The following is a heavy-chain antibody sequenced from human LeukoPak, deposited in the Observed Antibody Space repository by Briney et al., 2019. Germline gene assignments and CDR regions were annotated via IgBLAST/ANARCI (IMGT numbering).Heavy chain of an antibody. V-gene: IGHV3-7*01. CDR1: GFTFSTFW. CDR2: IKQDGSEK. Sequence: GGSLRLSCAASGFTFSTFWMNWVRQAPGKGLQWVANIKQDGSEKYYVDSVKGRFTISRDNAKNLLYLQMNSLRAEDTAVYYCARDQYSSGSLWGQGTLVTVSS. J-gene: IGHJ4*02. CDR3: ARDQYSSGSL. D-gene: IGHD6-19*01.